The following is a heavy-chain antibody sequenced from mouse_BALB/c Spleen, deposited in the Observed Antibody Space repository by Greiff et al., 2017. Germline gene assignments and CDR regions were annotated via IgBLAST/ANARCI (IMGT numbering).Heavy chain of an antibody. Sequence: EVQGVESGAELVKPGASVKLSCTASGFNIKDMYMHWVKQRPEQGLEWIGRIDPANGNTKYDPKFQGKATITADTSSNTAYLQLSSLTSEDTAVYYCASARGYWGQGTTLTVSS. V-gene: IGHV14-3*02. CDR1: GFNIKDMY. CDR2: IDPANGNT. CDR3: ASARGY. J-gene: IGHJ2*01.